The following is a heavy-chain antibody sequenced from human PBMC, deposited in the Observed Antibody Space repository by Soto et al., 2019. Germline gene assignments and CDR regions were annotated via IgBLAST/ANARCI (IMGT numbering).Heavy chain of an antibody. J-gene: IGHJ3*02. CDR3: ARDTETLGPRANDALDI. CDR2: INAGSGNT. Sequence: QAQLVQYGAEMKKPGASVKVSCKATGYTFSAYTMNWVRQAPGQSLEWMGWINAGSGNTKYSQNFRGRVSITRDTSASTVYMELTGLTSEDTAVYYCARDTETLGPRANDALDIWGQGTMVTVAS. D-gene: IGHD3-3*02. CDR1: GYTFSAYT. V-gene: IGHV1-3*01.